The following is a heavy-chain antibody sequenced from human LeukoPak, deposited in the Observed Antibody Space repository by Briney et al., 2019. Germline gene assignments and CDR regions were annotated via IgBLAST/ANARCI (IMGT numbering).Heavy chain of an antibody. Sequence: PGGTLRLSCAASGFTFSSYGMSWVRQAPGKGLEWIGRIYSTGSTNYNPSLKNRVTMSLDRSMNQFSLELSSVTAADTAVYYCARHSPGVGATGPFDYWGQGTLVTVSS. CDR1: GFTFSSYG. CDR2: IYSTGST. D-gene: IGHD1-26*01. CDR3: ARHSPGVGATGPFDY. J-gene: IGHJ4*02. V-gene: IGHV4-59*10.